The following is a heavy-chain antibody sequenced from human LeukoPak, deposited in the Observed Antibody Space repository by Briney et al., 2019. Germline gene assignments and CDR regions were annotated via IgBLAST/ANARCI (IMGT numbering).Heavy chain of an antibody. V-gene: IGHV4-39*01. CDR1: GGSTSSSSYY. CDR3: ARGAMVRGVPFDY. CDR2: IYYSGST. Sequence: SETLSLTCTVSGGSTSSSSYYSGWIRRPRGKGLEWIGSIYYSGSTYYNPSLKSRVTISVDTSKNQFSLKLSSVTAADTAVYYCARGAMVRGVPFDYWGQGTLVTVSS. J-gene: IGHJ4*02. D-gene: IGHD3-10*01.